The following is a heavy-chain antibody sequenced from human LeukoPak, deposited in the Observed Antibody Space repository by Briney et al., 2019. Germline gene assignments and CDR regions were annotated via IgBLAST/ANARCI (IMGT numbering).Heavy chain of an antibody. D-gene: IGHD3-3*01. CDR2: INPSGGST. V-gene: IGHV1-46*01. CDR1: GYTFTSYG. J-gene: IGHJ4*02. CDR3: ARTGIGFWSGYYDY. Sequence: ASVKVSCKASGYTFTSYGISWVRQAPGQGLEWMGIINPSGGSTSYAQKFQGRVTMTRDTSTSTVYMELSSLRSEDTAVYYCARTGIGFWSGYYDYWGQGTLVTVSS.